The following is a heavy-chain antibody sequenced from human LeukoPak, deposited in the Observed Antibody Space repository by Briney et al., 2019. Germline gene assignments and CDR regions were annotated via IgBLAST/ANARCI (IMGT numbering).Heavy chain of an antibody. D-gene: IGHD6-13*01. V-gene: IGHV3-9*01. Sequence: GGSLRLSCAASGFTFDDYAMFWVRQAPGKGLEWVSGISWKSGNIDYADSVKGRFTISRDNAKNSLYLEMNSLRPEDTALYYCAKAKNPSYSSSWSYYFDYWGQGTLVTVSS. CDR2: ISWKSGNI. J-gene: IGHJ4*02. CDR3: AKAKNPSYSSSWSYYFDY. CDR1: GFTFDDYA.